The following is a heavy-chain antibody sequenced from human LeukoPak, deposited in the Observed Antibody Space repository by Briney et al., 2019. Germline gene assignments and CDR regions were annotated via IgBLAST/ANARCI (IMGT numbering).Heavy chain of an antibody. CDR3: ASDLIYYDILTGYYNDAFDI. D-gene: IGHD3-9*01. Sequence: GRSLRLSCAASGFTFSSHAMHWVRQAPGKGLEWVAVISYDGSNKYYADSVKGRFTISRDNSKNTLYLQMNSLRAEDTAVYYCASDLIYYDILTGYYNDAFDIWGQGTMVTVSS. J-gene: IGHJ3*02. CDR2: ISYDGSNK. V-gene: IGHV3-30-3*01. CDR1: GFTFSSHA.